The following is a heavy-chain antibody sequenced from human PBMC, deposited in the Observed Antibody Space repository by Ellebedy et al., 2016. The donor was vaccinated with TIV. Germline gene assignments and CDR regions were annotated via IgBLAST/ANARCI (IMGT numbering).Heavy chain of an antibody. J-gene: IGHJ4*02. CDR2: ISAGGGSI. CDR3: VKLDSSGFYYGRLDY. Sequence: GESLKISCAASGFTFSDHAMTWVRQTPGKGLEWVSGISAGGGSIHYVDSVKGRFTISRATSKKTLYLQMNSLRAEDPAVYYCVKLDSSGFYYGRLDYWGQGTLVTVSS. V-gene: IGHV3-23*01. D-gene: IGHD3-22*01. CDR1: GFTFSDHA.